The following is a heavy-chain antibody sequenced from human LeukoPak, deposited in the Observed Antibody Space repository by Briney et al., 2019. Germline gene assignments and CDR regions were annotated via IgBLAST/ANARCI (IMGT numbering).Heavy chain of an antibody. CDR3: ARHRPYSGAGTIDY. V-gene: IGHV4-59*08. Sequence: SETLSLTCTVWGGSISSYYWSWIRQPPGKGLEWRGYIYYSGSTNNNPSRKSRVTISVDTTKNQFSLKLSSVTAADTAVYYCARHRPYSGAGTIDYGGQGTLVTVSA. D-gene: IGHD3-10*01. J-gene: IGHJ4*02. CDR1: GGSISSYY. CDR2: IYYSGST.